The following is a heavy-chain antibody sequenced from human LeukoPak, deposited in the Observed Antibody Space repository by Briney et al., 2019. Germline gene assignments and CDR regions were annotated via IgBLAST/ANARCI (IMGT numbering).Heavy chain of an antibody. D-gene: IGHD2-15*01. J-gene: IGHJ4*02. CDR3: AKGGTQGYCSGGSCYSTDY. CDR1: GFTFSSYA. V-gene: IGHV3-23*01. Sequence: GGSLRLPCAASGFTFSSYAMSWVRQAPGKGLEWVSTFSGSGGSTYYADSVKGRFTISRDNSKNTLSLQMNSLRAEDTAVYYCAKGGTQGYCSGGSCYSTDYWGQGTLVTVSS. CDR2: FSGSGGST.